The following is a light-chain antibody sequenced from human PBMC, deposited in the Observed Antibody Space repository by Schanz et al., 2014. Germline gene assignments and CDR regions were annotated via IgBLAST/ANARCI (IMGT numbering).Light chain of an antibody. Sequence: EIVLTQSPATLSLSPGERATLSCRASQSVSSYLAWYQQKPGQAPRLLIYGASTRATGVPARFSGSGSGTDFTLTISRLEPEDFAVYYCQQCGSSRWTFGQGTKVESK. J-gene: IGKJ1*01. CDR3: QQCGSSRWT. CDR2: GAS. CDR1: QSVSSY. V-gene: IGKV3-11*01.